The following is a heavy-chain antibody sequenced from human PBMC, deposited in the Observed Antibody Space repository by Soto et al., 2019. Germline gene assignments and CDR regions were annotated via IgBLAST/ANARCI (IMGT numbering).Heavy chain of an antibody. J-gene: IGHJ4*02. Sequence: PSEPLSLTCTVYGGSFSGYYWSWIRQPPGKGLGWIGEINHRGSTNYNPSLKSRVTISVDTAKNQFSLKLSSVTAADTAVYSCARFLGGCSSRWYGRYWGQGTLVTVS. CDR3: ARFLGGCSSRWYGRY. D-gene: IGHD6-19*01. CDR2: INHRGST. V-gene: IGHV4-34*01. CDR1: GGSFSGYY.